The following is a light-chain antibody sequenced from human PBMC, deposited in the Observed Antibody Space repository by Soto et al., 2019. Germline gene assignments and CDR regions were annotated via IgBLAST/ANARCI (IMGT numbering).Light chain of an antibody. J-gene: IGKJ5*01. CDR1: QSVSNY. V-gene: IGKV3-20*01. CDR3: QQYGSSIT. CDR2: GTS. Sequence: EIELTQSPATLSLSLGERATLSCRASQSVSNYLAWYQQKPGQAPRLLIYGTSSRATGIPDRFSGSGSGTDFTLTISRLEPEDFAVFYCQQYGSSITFGQGTRLEIK.